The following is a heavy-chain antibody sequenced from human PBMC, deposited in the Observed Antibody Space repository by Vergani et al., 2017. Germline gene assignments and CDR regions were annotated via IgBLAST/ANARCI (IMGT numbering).Heavy chain of an antibody. Sequence: QVQLQESGPGLVKPSETLSLTCTVSGGSISSYYWSWIRQPPGKGLEWIGYIYYSGSTNYNPSLKSRVTISVDTSKNQFSLKLSSVTAADTAVYYCARGLKRVYSGSYFDYWGQGTLVTVSS. CDR2: IYYSGST. CDR3: ARGLKRVYSGSYFDY. V-gene: IGHV4-59*12. CDR1: GGSISSYY. J-gene: IGHJ4*02. D-gene: IGHD3-10*01.